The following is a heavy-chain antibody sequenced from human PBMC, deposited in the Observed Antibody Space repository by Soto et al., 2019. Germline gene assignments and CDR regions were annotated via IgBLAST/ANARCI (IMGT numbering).Heavy chain of an antibody. CDR1: GYTFTSYA. CDR2: INAGNGNT. Sequence: ASVKVSCKASGYTFTSYAMHWVRQAPGQRLEWMGWINAGNGNTKYSQKFQGRVTITRDTSASTAYMELSSLRSEDTAVYYCAKGVVVAATYFQHWGQGTLVIVSS. J-gene: IGHJ1*01. V-gene: IGHV1-3*01. D-gene: IGHD2-15*01. CDR3: AKGVVVAATYFQH.